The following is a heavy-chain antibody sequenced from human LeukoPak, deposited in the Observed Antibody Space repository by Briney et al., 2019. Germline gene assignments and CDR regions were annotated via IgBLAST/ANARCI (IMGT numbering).Heavy chain of an antibody. V-gene: IGHV3-48*03. J-gene: IGHJ4*02. CDR3: APRRYFDY. D-gene: IGHD6-25*01. CDR2: ISSTGSTI. Sequence: GGSLRHSCAASRFTFSDYEMNWVRQAPGKGLEWVSYISSTGSTIYYADSVKGRFIISRDNAKNSLYLQMSGLRTEDTAVYYCAPRRYFDYWGQGTLVTFSS. CDR1: RFTFSDYE.